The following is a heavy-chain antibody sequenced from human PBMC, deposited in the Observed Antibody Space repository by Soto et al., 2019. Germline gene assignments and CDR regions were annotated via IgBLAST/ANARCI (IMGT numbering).Heavy chain of an antibody. CDR2: IIPIFGTA. Sequence: QVQLVQSGAEVKKPGSSVKVSCKASGGTFSSYAISWVRQAPGQGLEWMGGIIPIFGTANYAQKFQGRVTITADESTSTAYMELSSLRSEDTAVYYCATDDGEIVLVPAAPYYGMDVWGQGTTVTVSS. CDR1: GGTFSSYA. CDR3: ATDDGEIVLVPAAPYYGMDV. J-gene: IGHJ6*02. D-gene: IGHD2-2*01. V-gene: IGHV1-69*12.